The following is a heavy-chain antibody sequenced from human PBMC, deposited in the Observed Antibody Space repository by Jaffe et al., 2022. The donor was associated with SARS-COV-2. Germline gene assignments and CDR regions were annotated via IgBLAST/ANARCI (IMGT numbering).Heavy chain of an antibody. V-gene: IGHV3-9*01. CDR2: ISWNSGSI. J-gene: IGHJ6*02. Sequence: EVQLVESGGGLVQPGRSLRLSCAASGFTFDDYAMHWVRQAPGKGLEWVSGISWNSGSIGYADSVKGRFTISRDNAKNSLYLQMNSLRAEDTALYYCARNHGWVGCSGGSCYSPPRDYYYGMDVWGQGTTVTVSS. D-gene: IGHD2-15*01. CDR3: ARNHGWVGCSGGSCYSPPRDYYYGMDV. CDR1: GFTFDDYA.